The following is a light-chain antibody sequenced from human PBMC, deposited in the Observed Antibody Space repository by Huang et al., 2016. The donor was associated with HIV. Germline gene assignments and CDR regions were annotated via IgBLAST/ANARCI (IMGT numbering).Light chain of an antibody. V-gene: IGKV3D-15*01. Sequence: EIVMTQSPATLSVSPGERATLSCRASQGVSNNIAWYQQKPGQTPRLLIHGASTRATGIAAKFSGRGSGTDFTLTITSLQPKDSPVYYCQHYNNWPPWTFGPGTQLEI. CDR3: QHYNNWPPWT. J-gene: IGKJ1*01. CDR2: GAS. CDR1: QGVSNN.